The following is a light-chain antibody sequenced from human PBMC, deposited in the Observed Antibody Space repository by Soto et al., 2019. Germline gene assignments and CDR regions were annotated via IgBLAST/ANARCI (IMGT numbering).Light chain of an antibody. J-gene: IGKJ2*03. Sequence: DIQMTQSPSSLSASVGDTVSITCRASRSVSRYLNWYQQKSGEAPKLLIYAVSTLQSGVPSRFSGSGSGTAFTLTINGLQPEDFATFYCQQTYTNRYSFGQGSKVEMK. V-gene: IGKV1-39*01. CDR3: QQTYTNRYS. CDR2: AVS. CDR1: RSVSRY.